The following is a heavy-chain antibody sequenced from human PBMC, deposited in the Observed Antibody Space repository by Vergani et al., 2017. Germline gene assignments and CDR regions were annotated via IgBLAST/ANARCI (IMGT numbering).Heavy chain of an antibody. CDR2: ISARYPST. V-gene: IGHV3-23*01. Sequence: EVQLLQSGGGVIQPGGSVRLSCAASGFTFSACPMTWVRQAPGKGLEWVSAISARYPSTYYADSVKGRFTISKDISKTTLYLQMNSLRGDDTAVYYCASETRDTPSSLDYWVQETLVTVSS. CDR3: ASETRDTPSSLDY. CDR1: GFTFSACP. D-gene: IGHD5-24*01. J-gene: IGHJ4*02.